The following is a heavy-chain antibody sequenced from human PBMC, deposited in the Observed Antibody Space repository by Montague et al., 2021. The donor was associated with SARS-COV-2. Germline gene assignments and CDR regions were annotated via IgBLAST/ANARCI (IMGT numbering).Heavy chain of an antibody. CDR3: ARRGRKLLPVATTIGGFDI. Sequence: SETLSLTCTVSGGSISSSNYYWDWIRQPPGKGLEWIGSIYDSGSTCYNPSLKSRVTISVDTSKNHFSLKLSSVTAADTAVYYCARRGRKLLPVATTIGGFDIWSQGTMVTVSS. CDR1: GGSISSSNYY. V-gene: IGHV4-39*02. CDR2: IYDSGST. D-gene: IGHD5-12*01. J-gene: IGHJ3*02.